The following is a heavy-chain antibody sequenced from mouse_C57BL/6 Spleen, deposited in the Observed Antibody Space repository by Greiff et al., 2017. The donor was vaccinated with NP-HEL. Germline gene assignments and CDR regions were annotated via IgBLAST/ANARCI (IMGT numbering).Heavy chain of an antibody. CDR1: GYSFTDYN. CDR2: INPNYGTT. Sequence: VQLQQSGPELVKPGASVKISCKASGYSFTDYNMNWVKQSNGKSLEWIGVINPNYGTTSYNQKFKGKATLTVDQSSSTAYMQLNSLTSEDSAVYYCARGTIYYGNYEGLLLAMDYWGQGTSVTVSS. V-gene: IGHV1-39*01. CDR3: ARGTIYYGNYEGLLLAMDY. J-gene: IGHJ4*01. D-gene: IGHD2-1*01.